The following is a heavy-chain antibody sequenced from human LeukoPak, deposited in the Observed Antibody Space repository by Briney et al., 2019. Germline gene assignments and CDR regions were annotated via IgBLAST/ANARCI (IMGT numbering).Heavy chain of an antibody. V-gene: IGHV4-4*07. CDR1: RGSLSSYY. D-gene: IGHD4-23*01. CDR3: ARGSDTALPIGTVVTYFDY. CDR2: IYTSVST. Sequence: SETLSLTRTLSRGSLSSYYWSWGAQPAGKGLEGSGRIYTSVSTNYTPSLKSRVTMSVDTSKNQFSLKLSSVTAAAAAVYYCARGSDTALPIGTVVTYFDYWGQGTLVTVSS. J-gene: IGHJ4*02.